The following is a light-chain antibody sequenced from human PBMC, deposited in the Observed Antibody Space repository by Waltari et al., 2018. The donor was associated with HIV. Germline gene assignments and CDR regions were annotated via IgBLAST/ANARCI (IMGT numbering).Light chain of an antibody. Sequence: SSALTQPASVSVAPGETARITCGGANIGTRSVHWYQRKPGQPLIMVIYDEHDRPSGIPRRFSGSSSGNTATLTINRGGVGDEADDYCQVWHTNDFYREFGGGTKL. V-gene: IGLV3-21*01. CDR2: DEH. CDR1: NIGTRS. J-gene: IGLJ3*02. CDR3: QVWHTNDFYRE.